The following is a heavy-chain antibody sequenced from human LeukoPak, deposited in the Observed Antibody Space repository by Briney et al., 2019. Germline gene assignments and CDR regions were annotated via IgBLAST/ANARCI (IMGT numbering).Heavy chain of an antibody. J-gene: IGHJ4*02. V-gene: IGHV4-59*01. CDR2: IYSSGST. CDR3: AREGAVVAARRYFDY. D-gene: IGHD2-15*01. Sequence: SETLSLTCTVSGGSLRSYYWSWIRQPPGKGLEWIGHIYSSGSTSYNPSLKSRVTMSADTSKNQLSLKLRSVTAADTAVYYCAREGAVVAARRYFDYWGQGTLVTVSS. CDR1: GGSLRSYY.